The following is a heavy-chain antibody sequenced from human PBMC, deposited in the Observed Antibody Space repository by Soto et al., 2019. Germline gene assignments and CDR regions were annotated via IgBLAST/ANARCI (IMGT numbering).Heavy chain of an antibody. Sequence: QVQLQESGPGLVKPSQTLSLSCTVSGGSISSGTYYWSWIRQHPGKGLEWIGYIYYSGSTYYSPSLKSRVTISLDTSKNQFSLKLNSVTAADTAVYYCASISTYYFDYWGQGTLVTVSS. CDR1: GGSISSGTYY. CDR3: ASISTYYFDY. CDR2: IYYSGST. J-gene: IGHJ4*02. V-gene: IGHV4-31*03.